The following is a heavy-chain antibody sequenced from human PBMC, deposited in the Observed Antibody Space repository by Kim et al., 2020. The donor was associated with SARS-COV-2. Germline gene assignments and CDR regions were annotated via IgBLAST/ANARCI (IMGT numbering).Heavy chain of an antibody. CDR3: ARDRQWRYFDY. D-gene: IGHD6-19*01. J-gene: IGHJ4*02. CDR2: IWYDGSNK. V-gene: IGHV3-33*01. CDR1: GFTFSSYG. Sequence: GGSLRLSCAASGFTFSSYGMHWVRQAPGKGLEWVAVIWYDGSNKYYADSVKGPFTISRDNSKNTLYLQMNSLRAEDTAVYYCARDRQWRYFDYWGQGTLVTVSS.